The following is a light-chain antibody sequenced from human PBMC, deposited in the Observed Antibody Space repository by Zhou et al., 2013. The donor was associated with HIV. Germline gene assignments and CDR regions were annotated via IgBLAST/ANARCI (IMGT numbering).Light chain of an antibody. CDR2: AAS. V-gene: IGKV1-39*01. CDR3: QQYYSYPWT. Sequence: DIQMTQSPSSLSASVGDRVTITCRASQSISSYLNWCQQKPGKAPKVLIHAASSLQSGVPSRFSGSGSGTDFTLTISCLQSEDFATYYCQQYYSYPWTFGQGTKVEIK. CDR1: QSISSY. J-gene: IGKJ1*01.